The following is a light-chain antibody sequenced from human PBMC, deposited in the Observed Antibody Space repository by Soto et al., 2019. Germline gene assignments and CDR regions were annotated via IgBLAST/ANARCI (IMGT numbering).Light chain of an antibody. V-gene: IGKV3-11*01. J-gene: IGKJ4*01. Sequence: EIVLTQSPATLSLSPGERDTLSCRASQSVSSYLAWYQQKPSQAPRLLIYDASNRATGIPARFSGSGSGTDFTLTISSLEPEDFAVYYCQQRSNWPPLTFGGGTKVDIK. CDR3: QQRSNWPPLT. CDR2: DAS. CDR1: QSVSSY.